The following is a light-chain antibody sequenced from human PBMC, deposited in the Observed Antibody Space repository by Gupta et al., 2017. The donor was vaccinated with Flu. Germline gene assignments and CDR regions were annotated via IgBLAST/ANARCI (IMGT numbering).Light chain of an antibody. V-gene: IGKV3D-15*01. CDR2: GAS. CDR3: LHDDKWPIS. J-gene: IGKJ4*01. Sequence: ETVITQSPVPLSASPAERVTLSCRASQNVGRNLDWYQQKPGRAPRLLIFGASTRAADVPARFSGSGSGTDFTLTIDGLQSEEFGVYCCLHDDKWPISFGRGTTVDIK. CDR1: QNVGRN.